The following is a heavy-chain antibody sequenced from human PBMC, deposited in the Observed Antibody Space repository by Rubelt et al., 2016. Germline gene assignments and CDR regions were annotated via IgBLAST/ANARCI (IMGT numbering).Heavy chain of an antibody. CDR1: GFTVSTNY. V-gene: IGHV3-53*01. CDR2: IYSGGDT. D-gene: IGHD4-17*01. J-gene: IGHJ2*01. Sequence: EVQLVESGGGLIQSGGSLRLSCAASGFTVSTNYMSWVRQAPGKGLEWVSVIYSGGDTYYADSVKGRVTISRDNSKNTLYLQMNSLRAGDTAVYHCASADYGDYAGYWYFDLWGRGTLVTVSS. CDR3: ASADYGDYAGYWYFDL.